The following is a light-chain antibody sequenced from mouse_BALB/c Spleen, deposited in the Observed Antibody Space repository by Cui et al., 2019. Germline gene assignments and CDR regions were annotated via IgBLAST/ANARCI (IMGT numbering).Light chain of an antibody. J-gene: IGKJ2*01. CDR2: YAC. Sequence: DIVLTQSPAPLSVTPGDSVSPSRTASQTISNNLHRYQQKAHEAPRLLIKYACQSIAGIPSRFSGSGSGTDFTLSINSVETEDFGMYFCQQSNSWPYTFGGGTKLEIK. CDR1: QTISNN. V-gene: IGKV5-43*01. CDR3: QQSNSWPYT.